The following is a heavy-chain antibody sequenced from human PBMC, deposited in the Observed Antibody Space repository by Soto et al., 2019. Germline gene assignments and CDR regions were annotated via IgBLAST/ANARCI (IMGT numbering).Heavy chain of an antibody. CDR1: GFIFKMYW. Sequence: GGSLRLSCAASGFIFKMYWMHWVRQSPGKGLVWISRIYNDGTYSDYADSVGGRFTTSRDNVNDTLYLQMNNLRAEDSGLYYCTRGPRPISTGTGAYWGQGTQVTVSS. CDR3: TRGPRPISTGTGAY. CDR2: IYNDGTYS. V-gene: IGHV3-74*01. D-gene: IGHD3-10*01. J-gene: IGHJ4*02.